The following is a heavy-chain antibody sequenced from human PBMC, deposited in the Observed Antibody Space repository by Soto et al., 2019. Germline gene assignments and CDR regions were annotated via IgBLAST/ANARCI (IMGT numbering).Heavy chain of an antibody. D-gene: IGHD5-18*01. Sequence: SETLSLTCTVSGVSISDYYWTWIRQPAGKGLEWIGRIFTSGSTNYNPSLRGRVTMSVDTSKNLFSLKLNSVTAADTALYYCASEGTAMKLHYWGQGALVTVSS. V-gene: IGHV4-4*07. J-gene: IGHJ4*02. CDR2: IFTSGST. CDR1: GVSISDYY. CDR3: ASEGTAMKLHY.